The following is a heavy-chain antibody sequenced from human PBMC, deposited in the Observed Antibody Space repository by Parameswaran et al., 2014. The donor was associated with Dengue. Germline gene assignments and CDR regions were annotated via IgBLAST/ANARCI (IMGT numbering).Heavy chain of an antibody. D-gene: IGHD2-2*01. CDR3: ARQWRYCSRTSCYGMDV. J-gene: IGHJ6*02. CDR2: IYDSGST. Sequence: PGKGLEWIGTIYDSGSTYYNPSLKSRVTISVDTSKNQLSLKLSSVTAADTAMYYCARQWRYCSRTSCYGMDVWGQGTTVTVSS. V-gene: IGHV4-39*01.